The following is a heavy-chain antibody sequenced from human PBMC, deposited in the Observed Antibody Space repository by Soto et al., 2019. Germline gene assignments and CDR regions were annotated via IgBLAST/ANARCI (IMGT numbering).Heavy chain of an antibody. D-gene: IGHD2-15*01. CDR2: IYYSGST. CDR3: ARGRLGYCSGGSCYPPRDDNWFDP. V-gene: IGHV4-30-4*01. CDR1: GGSISSGDYY. Sequence: SETLSLTCTVSGGSISSGDYYWSWIRQPPGKGLEWIGYIYYSGSTYYNPSLKSRVTISVDTSKNQFSLKLSSVTAADTAVYYCARGRLGYCSGGSCYPPRDDNWFDPWGQGTLVTVSS. J-gene: IGHJ5*02.